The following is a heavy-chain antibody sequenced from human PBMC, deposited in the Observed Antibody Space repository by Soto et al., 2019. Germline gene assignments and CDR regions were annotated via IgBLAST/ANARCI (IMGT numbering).Heavy chain of an antibody. CDR2: ISWNGGTI. CDR1: GFAFDDYV. J-gene: IGHJ5*02. D-gene: IGHD6-13*01. V-gene: IGHV3-9*01. CDR3: AKGGSAALIAPSGRDNWFDP. Sequence: QPGGSLRLSCAASGFAFDDYVMHWVRQPPGRGLEWVSGISWNGGTIRYVDSVKGRFTISSDNAENSLYLQMNSLRPEDTAVYYCAKGGSAALIAPSGRDNWFDPWGQGTQVTVSS.